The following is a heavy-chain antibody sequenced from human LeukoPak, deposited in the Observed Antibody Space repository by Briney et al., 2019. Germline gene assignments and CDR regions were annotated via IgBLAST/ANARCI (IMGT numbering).Heavy chain of an antibody. D-gene: IGHD6-13*01. V-gene: IGHV4-59*08. J-gene: IGHJ6*02. CDR2: IYYSGST. Sequence: SETLSLTCTVSGDSISSYYWSWIRQPPGKGLEWIGYIYYSGSTNYNPSLKSRVTISVDTSKNQFSLKLSSVTAADTAVYYCARHLIAAAGDYYYYYGMDVWGQGTTVTVSS. CDR1: GDSISSYY. CDR3: ARHLIAAAGDYYYYYGMDV.